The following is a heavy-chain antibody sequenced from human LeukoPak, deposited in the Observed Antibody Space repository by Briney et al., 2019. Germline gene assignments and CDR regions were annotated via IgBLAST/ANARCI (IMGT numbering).Heavy chain of an antibody. J-gene: IGHJ1*01. CDR2: ISSSSSYI. Sequence: PGGSLRLSCAASGFTISSYSMNWVRQAPGKGLEWVSSISSSSSYIYYADSVKGRFTISRDNAKNSLYLQMNSLRAEDTAVYYCARAPYCSSTSCYAFQHWGQGTLVTVSS. V-gene: IGHV3-21*03. D-gene: IGHD2-2*01. CDR3: ARAPYCSSTSCYAFQH. CDR1: GFTISSYS.